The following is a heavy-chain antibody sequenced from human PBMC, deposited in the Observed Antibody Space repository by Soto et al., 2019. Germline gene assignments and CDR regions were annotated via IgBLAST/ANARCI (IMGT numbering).Heavy chain of an antibody. Sequence: EVQLLESGGGLVQPGGSLRLSCAASGFTFSSYAMSWVRQAPGKGLEWVSAISGSGGSTYYADSVKGRFTISRDNSKNTRYLQMNSLRAEDTAVYYCAKARAQYYDFWSGYPVDYWCQGTLVTVSS. CDR2: ISGSGGST. D-gene: IGHD3-3*01. J-gene: IGHJ4*02. V-gene: IGHV3-23*01. CDR3: AKARAQYYDFWSGYPVDY. CDR1: GFTFSSYA.